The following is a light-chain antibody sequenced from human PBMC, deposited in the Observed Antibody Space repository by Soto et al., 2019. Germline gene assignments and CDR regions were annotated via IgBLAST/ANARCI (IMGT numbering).Light chain of an antibody. Sequence: DIQMTQSPSTLSASVGDRVTISCRASQIISSRLAWYQQKPGKAPKLLIYDASTLESGVPSRFSGSGSGTEFTLTISSLQPDDFATYYRQQYNSYSLFGQGTKLEIK. CDR1: QIISSR. CDR2: DAS. CDR3: QQYNSYSL. V-gene: IGKV1-5*01. J-gene: IGKJ2*01.